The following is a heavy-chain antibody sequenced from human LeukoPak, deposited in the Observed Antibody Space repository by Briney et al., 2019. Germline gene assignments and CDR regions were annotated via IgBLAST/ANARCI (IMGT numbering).Heavy chain of an antibody. D-gene: IGHD3-10*01. Sequence: GGSLRLSCAASGFTFSSYEMNWVRQAPGKGLEWVPYISSSGSTIYYADSVKGRFTISRDNAKNSLYLQMNSLRAEDTAVYYCAREDYYGSGSYYDYWGQGTLVTVSS. V-gene: IGHV3-48*03. CDR3: AREDYYGSGSYYDY. CDR2: ISSSGSTI. CDR1: GFTFSSYE. J-gene: IGHJ4*02.